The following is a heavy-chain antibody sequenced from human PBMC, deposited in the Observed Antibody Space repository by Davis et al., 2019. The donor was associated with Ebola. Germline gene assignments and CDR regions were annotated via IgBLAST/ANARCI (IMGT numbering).Heavy chain of an antibody. Sequence: MPSETLSLTCTVSGASINSYYWNWIRQAPGKGLEWVGYIYKNGDTKYNPSLQGRVTISMDAARNQFSLKLNSVTAADTATYYCARGTLPWFGDLLGNWFDPWGQGTLVTVSS. CDR1: GASINSYY. J-gene: IGHJ5*02. CDR3: ARGTLPWFGDLLGNWFDP. CDR2: IYKNGDT. V-gene: IGHV4-4*09. D-gene: IGHD3-10*01.